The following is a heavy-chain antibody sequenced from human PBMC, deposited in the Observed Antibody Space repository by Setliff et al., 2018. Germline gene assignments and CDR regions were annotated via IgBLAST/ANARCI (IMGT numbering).Heavy chain of an antibody. J-gene: IGHJ4*02. CDR3: ARAGSAAAGRKGVFEH. Sequence: ASVKVSCKATGYTLSRHYMHWARQAPGQGLEWMGIINPGGGSASIVQKFQGRVTMTSDTSASTVYMEVTGLTSEDTAVYYCARAGSAAAGRKGVFEHWGQGSLVTVSS. CDR1: GYTLSRHY. CDR2: INPGGGSA. V-gene: IGHV1-46*01. D-gene: IGHD6-13*01.